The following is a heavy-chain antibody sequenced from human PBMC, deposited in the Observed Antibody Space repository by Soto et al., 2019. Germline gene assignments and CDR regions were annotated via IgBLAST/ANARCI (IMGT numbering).Heavy chain of an antibody. Sequence: GGSLRLSCAASGFTFSSYAMSWVRQAPGKGLEWVSAISGSGGSTYYADSVKGRFTISRDNSKNTLYLQMNSLRAEDTAVYYCAMDIVVVPDYGMGVWGQGTTVTVSS. V-gene: IGHV3-23*01. CDR3: AMDIVVVPDYGMGV. J-gene: IGHJ6*02. D-gene: IGHD2-2*03. CDR2: ISGSGGST. CDR1: GFTFSSYA.